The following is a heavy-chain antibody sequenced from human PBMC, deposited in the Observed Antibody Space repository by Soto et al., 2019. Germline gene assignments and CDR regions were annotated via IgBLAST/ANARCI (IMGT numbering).Heavy chain of an antibody. CDR1: GFSVNNY. D-gene: IGHD3-16*01. Sequence: QPVGSLRLSCAASGFSVNNYMSWVRQAPGKGLEWVSVMYSGGGTWYTDSVKGRFTISRDNSKNTLYLQMNSLRAEDTALYYCASAPSALYDYWGQGTLVTVSS. V-gene: IGHV3-53*01. J-gene: IGHJ4*02. CDR2: MYSGGGT. CDR3: ASAPSALYDY.